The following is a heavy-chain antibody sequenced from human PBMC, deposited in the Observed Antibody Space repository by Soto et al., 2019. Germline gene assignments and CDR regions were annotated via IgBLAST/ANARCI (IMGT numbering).Heavy chain of an antibody. CDR1: GGTFSSYA. Sequence: GASVKVSCKASGGTFSSYAISWVRQAPGQGLEWMGGIIPIFGTANYAQKFQGRVTITADESTSTAYMELSSLRSEDTAVYYCARESAAPYSSGWRATEYFDYWGQGTLVTVSS. CDR2: IIPIFGTA. CDR3: ARESAAPYSSGWRATEYFDY. D-gene: IGHD6-19*01. V-gene: IGHV1-69*13. J-gene: IGHJ4*02.